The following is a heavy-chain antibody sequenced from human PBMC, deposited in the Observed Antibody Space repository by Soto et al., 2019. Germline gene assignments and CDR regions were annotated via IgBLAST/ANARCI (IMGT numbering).Heavy chain of an antibody. J-gene: IGHJ4*02. CDR3: ARVAGDYASGQ. V-gene: IGHV3-21*01. CDR2: IDTSGIYK. CDR1: GFIFNTYS. Sequence: GGSLRLSCAASGFIFNTYSINCFRQSPCKWLERVSSIDTSGIYKFYADSVKGRFTISRDNARNTLYLQLDSLSAADTAVYYCARVAGDYASGQWGQGTLVTVS. D-gene: IGHD4-17*01.